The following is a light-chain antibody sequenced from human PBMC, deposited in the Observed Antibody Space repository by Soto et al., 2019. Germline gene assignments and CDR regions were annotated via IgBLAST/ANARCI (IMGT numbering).Light chain of an antibody. CDR3: QQYNNWPRT. V-gene: IGKV3-15*01. CDR1: QSVSSN. Sequence: EIVMTQSLATLSSSPGXRXTLSXRASQSVSSNLAWYQQKPGQAPRLLIYGASTRATGIPARFSGSGSGTEFTLTISSLQSEDFAVYYCQQYNNWPRTFGQGTKVDI. CDR2: GAS. J-gene: IGKJ1*01.